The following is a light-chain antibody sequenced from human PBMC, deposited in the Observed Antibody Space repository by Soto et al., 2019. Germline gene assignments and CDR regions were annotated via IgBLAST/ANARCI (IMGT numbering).Light chain of an antibody. CDR3: QQSYSSLALT. Sequence: SSLSAPVGDRVTIPCRASQSINSYLNWYQQKPGKAPKLLIYAASNLQSGVPSRFSGGGSGTDFTLTISSLQPEDFATYYCQQSYSSLALTFGGGTKVDIK. J-gene: IGKJ4*01. CDR2: AAS. CDR1: QSINSY. V-gene: IGKV1-39*01.